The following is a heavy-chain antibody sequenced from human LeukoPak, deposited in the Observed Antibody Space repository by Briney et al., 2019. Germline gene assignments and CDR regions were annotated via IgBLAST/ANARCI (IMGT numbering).Heavy chain of an antibody. CDR2: IIPILGIA. CDR1: GGTFSSYA. CDR3: ARVSGHDYVWGSYRY. Sequence: SVKVSCKASGGTFSSYAISWVRQAPGQGLEWMGRIIPILGIANYAQKFQGRVTITADKSTSTAYMELSSLRSEDTAVYYCARVSGHDYVWGSYRYWGQGTLVTVSS. D-gene: IGHD3-16*02. V-gene: IGHV1-69*04. J-gene: IGHJ4*02.